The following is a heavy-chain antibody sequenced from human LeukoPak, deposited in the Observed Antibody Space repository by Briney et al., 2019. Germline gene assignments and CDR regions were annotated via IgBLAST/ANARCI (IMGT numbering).Heavy chain of an antibody. CDR1: GFALDDYA. Sequence: GGSLRLSCAASGFALDDYAMHWVRHAPGKGLEWVSSISWDSGNSVYAGSVKGRFTISRDNAKNSLYLQMNSLTPEDTALYYCIKDLRLDLHLDTFEIWGQGTMVTVSS. J-gene: IGHJ3*02. D-gene: IGHD1-7*01. CDR3: IKDLRLDLHLDTFEI. CDR2: ISWDSGNS. V-gene: IGHV3-9*01.